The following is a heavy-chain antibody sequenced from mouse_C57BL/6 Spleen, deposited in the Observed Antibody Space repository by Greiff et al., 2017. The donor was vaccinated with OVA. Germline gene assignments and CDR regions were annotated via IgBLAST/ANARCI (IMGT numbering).Heavy chain of an antibody. Sequence: QVQLQQPGAELVKPGASVKLSCKASGYTFTSYWMHWVKQRPGRGLEWIGRIDPNSGGTKYNEKFKSKATLTVDKPSSTAYMQLSSLTSEDSAVYDCERSRIDYDGFAYWGQGTLVTVSA. CDR1: GYTFTSYW. CDR3: ERSRIDYDGFAY. CDR2: IDPNSGGT. D-gene: IGHD2-4*01. V-gene: IGHV1-72*01. J-gene: IGHJ3*01.